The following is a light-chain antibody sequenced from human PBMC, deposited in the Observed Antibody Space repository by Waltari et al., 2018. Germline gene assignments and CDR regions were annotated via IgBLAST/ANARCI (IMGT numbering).Light chain of an antibody. CDR1: SSHIARNP. CDR2: RNN. CDR3: AAWDDRLSAYV. V-gene: IGLV1-44*01. J-gene: IGLJ1*01. Sequence: QSVLTQPPSASGTPGQRLTVSCSGISSHIARNPVTWYQPLPGMAPRLLIYRNNQRPSEVPDRFSGSKSGTSASLAISGLQSEDEADYYRAAWDDRLSAYVFGTGTKVTVL.